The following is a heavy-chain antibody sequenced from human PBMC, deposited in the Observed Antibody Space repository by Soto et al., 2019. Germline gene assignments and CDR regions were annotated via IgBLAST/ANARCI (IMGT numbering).Heavy chain of an antibody. D-gene: IGHD6-13*01. CDR2: IWYDGSNK. CDR1: GFTFSSYG. V-gene: IGHV3-33*01. CDR3: AREVGQQLALDAFDI. J-gene: IGHJ3*02. Sequence: GGSLRLSCAASGFTFSSYGMHWVRQAPGKGLEWVAVIWYDGSNKYYADSVKGRFTISSDNSKNTLYLQMNSLRAEDTAVYYCAREVGQQLALDAFDIWGQGTMVTVSS.